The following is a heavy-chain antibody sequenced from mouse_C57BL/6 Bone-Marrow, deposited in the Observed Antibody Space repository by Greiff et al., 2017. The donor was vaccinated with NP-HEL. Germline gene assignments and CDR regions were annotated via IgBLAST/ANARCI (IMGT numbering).Heavy chain of an antibody. CDR2: IWSGGST. J-gene: IGHJ3*01. Sequence: QVQLKESGPGLVQPSQSLSITCTVSGFSLTSYGVHWVRQPPGKGLEWLGVIWSGGSTDYNVAFISRLSISKDNSKSQVFFKMNSLQADDTAIYYCAIIYYDYDSWFAYWGQGTLVTVSA. CDR3: AIIYYDYDSWFAY. CDR1: GFSLTSYG. D-gene: IGHD2-4*01. V-gene: IGHV2-4*01.